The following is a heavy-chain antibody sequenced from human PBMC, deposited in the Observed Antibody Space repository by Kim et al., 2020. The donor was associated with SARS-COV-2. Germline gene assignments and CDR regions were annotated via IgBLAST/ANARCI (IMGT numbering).Heavy chain of an antibody. CDR1: GFTFDDYG. CDR2: INWNGGST. Sequence: GGSLRLSCAASGFTFDDYGMSWVRQAPGKGLEWVSGINWNGGSTGYADSVKGRFTISRDNAKNSLYLQMNSLRAEDTALYYCARGRRVVAATCLDYWGQGTLVTVSS. J-gene: IGHJ4*02. V-gene: IGHV3-20*04. D-gene: IGHD2-15*01. CDR3: ARGRRVVAATCLDY.